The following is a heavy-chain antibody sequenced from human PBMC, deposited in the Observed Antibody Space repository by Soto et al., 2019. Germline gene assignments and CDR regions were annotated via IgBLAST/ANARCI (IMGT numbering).Heavy chain of an antibody. CDR2: IVVGSGNT. V-gene: IGHV1-58*01. CDR3: TTDPYYYDSSGPFDY. D-gene: IGHD3-22*01. J-gene: IGHJ4*02. Sequence: VKVSCKASGFTFTSSAVQWVRQARGQRLEWIGWIVVGSGNTNYAQKFQERVTITRDMSTSTAYMELNSLKTEDTAVYYCTTDPYYYDSSGPFDYWGQGTLVTVSS. CDR1: GFTFTSSA.